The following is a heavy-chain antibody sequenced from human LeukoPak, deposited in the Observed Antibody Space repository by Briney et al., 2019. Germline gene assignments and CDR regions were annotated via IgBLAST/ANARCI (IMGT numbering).Heavy chain of an antibody. D-gene: IGHD3-9*01. J-gene: IGHJ4*02. Sequence: SETLSLTCTVSGGSISSGGYYWSWIRQHPGKGLEWIGYIYYSGSTYYNPSLKSRVTISVDTSKNQFSLTLSSVTAADTAVYYCARGFRYYDILTGYSSGEYFDYWGQGTLVTVSS. CDR2: IYYSGST. V-gene: IGHV4-31*03. CDR1: GGSISSGGYY. CDR3: ARGFRYYDILTGYSSGEYFDY.